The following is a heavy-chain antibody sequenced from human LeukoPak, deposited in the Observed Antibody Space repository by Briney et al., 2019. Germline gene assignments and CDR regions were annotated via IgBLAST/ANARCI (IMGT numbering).Heavy chain of an antibody. CDR2: ISYDGSNK. Sequence: GGSLRLSCATSGFTFSGSAIHWVRQAPGKGLEWVAVISYDGSNKYYADSVKGRFTISRDNSKNTLYLQMNSLRAEDTAVYYCARDSYDSSGYQGYFDYWGQGTLVTVSS. J-gene: IGHJ4*02. CDR1: GFTFSGSA. V-gene: IGHV3-30*04. D-gene: IGHD3-22*01. CDR3: ARDSYDSSGYQGYFDY.